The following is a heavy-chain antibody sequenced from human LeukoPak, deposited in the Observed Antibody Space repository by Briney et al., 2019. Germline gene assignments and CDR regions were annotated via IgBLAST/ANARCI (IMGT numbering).Heavy chain of an antibody. J-gene: IGHJ6*02. D-gene: IGHD2-15*01. Sequence: SETLSLTCTVSGGSISSGDYYWGWVRQPPGTGLEWIGYIYYSGSTYYNPSLKSRVTISVDTSKNQFSLKLSSVTAADTAVYYCAREVVVVVAAQNYGMDVWAKGPRSPSP. CDR1: GGSISSGDYY. CDR3: AREVVVVVAAQNYGMDV. CDR2: IYYSGST. V-gene: IGHV4-30-4*01.